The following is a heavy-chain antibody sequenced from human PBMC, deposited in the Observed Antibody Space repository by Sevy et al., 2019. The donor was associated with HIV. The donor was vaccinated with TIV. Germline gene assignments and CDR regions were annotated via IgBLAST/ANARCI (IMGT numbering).Heavy chain of an antibody. CDR2: INSDGSST. J-gene: IGHJ6*03. V-gene: IGHV3-74*01. CDR3: ARRNYYYYMDV. Sequence: GGSLRLSCAASGFTFSSYWMHWVRQAPGQGLVWVSRINSDGSSTSYADSVKGRFTISRDNAKNTLYLQMNSLRAEDTAVHYCARRNYYYYMDVWGKGTTVTVSS. CDR1: GFTFSSYW.